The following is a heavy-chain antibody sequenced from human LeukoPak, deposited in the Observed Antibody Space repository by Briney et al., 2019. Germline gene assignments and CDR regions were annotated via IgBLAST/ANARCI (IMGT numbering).Heavy chain of an antibody. V-gene: IGHV4-59*01. CDR3: ARRSWYVDY. J-gene: IGHJ4*02. D-gene: IGHD6-13*01. Sequence: SETLSLTCTVSGGSISTYYWSWIRQPPGKGLEWIGYIYYSGSTNDSGSTNYNPSLKSRVTISVDTSKNQFSLKLSSVTAADTAVYYCARRSWYVDYWGQGTLVTVSS. CDR2: IYYSGSTNDSGST. CDR1: GGSISTYY.